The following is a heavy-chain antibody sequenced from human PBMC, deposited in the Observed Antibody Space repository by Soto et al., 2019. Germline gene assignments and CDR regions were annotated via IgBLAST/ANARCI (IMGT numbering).Heavy chain of an antibody. J-gene: IGHJ4*02. CDR2: IYYSGST. CDR1: GGSISSYY. V-gene: IGHV4-59*08. Sequence: PSETLSLTCTVSGGSISSYYWSWIRQPPGKGLEWIGYIYYSGSTNYNPSLKSRVTISVDTSKNQFSLKLSSVTAADTAVYYCARHTIVVVPAANYDSSGYVDYWGQGTLVTVSS. D-gene: IGHD2-2*01. CDR3: ARHTIVVVPAANYDSSGYVDY.